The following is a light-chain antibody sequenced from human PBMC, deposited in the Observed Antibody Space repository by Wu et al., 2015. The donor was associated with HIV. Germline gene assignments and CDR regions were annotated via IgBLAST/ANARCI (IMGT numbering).Light chain of an antibody. CDR3: QQYNDWTS. J-gene: IGKJ4*01. CDR1: QSVSSTY. CDR2: GVS. V-gene: IGKV3-20*01. Sequence: EIVLTQSPGTLSLSPGERATLSCRASQSVSSTYLAWYQQKPGQAPRLLIYGVSSRATGIPDRFSGSGSGTDFTLTISSMQSEDSAVYYCQQYNDWTSFGGGTKVEIK.